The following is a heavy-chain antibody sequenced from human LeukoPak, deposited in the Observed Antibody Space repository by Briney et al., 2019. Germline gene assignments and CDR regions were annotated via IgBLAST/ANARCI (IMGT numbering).Heavy chain of an antibody. CDR2: ISGSGGST. D-gene: IGHD2-15*01. V-gene: IGHV3-23*01. J-gene: IGHJ3*02. Sequence: GVSLRLSCAASGFTFSSYAVSWVRQAPGKGLEWVSTISGSGGSTYYADSVKGRFTISRDNSKNMLYLQMNSLRAEDTAVYYCAKDLSISSCRYDAFDIWGQGTMVTVSS. CDR3: AKDLSISSCRYDAFDI. CDR1: GFTFSSYA.